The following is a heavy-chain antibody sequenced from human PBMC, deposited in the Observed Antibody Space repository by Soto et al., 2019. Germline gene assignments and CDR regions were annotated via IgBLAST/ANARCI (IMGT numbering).Heavy chain of an antibody. V-gene: IGHV3-23*01. CDR1: GFTFNNYA. J-gene: IGHJ4*02. D-gene: IGHD3-10*01. CDR3: AKGRGGSGSLTPRVDF. Sequence: EVQLLESGGGLVQPGGSLRLSCAASGFTFNNYAMTWVRQAPGKGLEWVSTISGGGDTTSYADSVKGRFTVSRDGSKNTRYMQMSSLRAQITALYYCAKGRGGSGSLTPRVDFWGQGTLVTVSS. CDR2: ISGGGDTT.